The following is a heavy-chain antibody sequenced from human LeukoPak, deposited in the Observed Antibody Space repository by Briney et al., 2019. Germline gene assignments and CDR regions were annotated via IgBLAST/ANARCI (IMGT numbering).Heavy chain of an antibody. CDR1: GASISSDY. CDR3: ARGAGWYDY. Sequence: SETLSLTCTVSGASISSDYWSWIRQPPGKGLEWMGYIYYSGSTKYNPSLKSRATMSVDTSKNQFSLKLSSVTAADTAVYYCARGAGWYDYWGQGTLVTVSS. CDR2: IYYSGST. J-gene: IGHJ4*02. D-gene: IGHD6-19*01. V-gene: IGHV4-59*01.